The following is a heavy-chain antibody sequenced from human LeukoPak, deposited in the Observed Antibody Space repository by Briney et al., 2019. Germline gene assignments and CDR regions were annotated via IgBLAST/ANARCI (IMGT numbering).Heavy chain of an antibody. Sequence: ASVKVSCKASGYTFTSYDINWVRQATGQGLEWMGWMNPNSGNTGYAQKFQGRVTMTRNTSICTAYMELSSLRSEDTAVYYCARGQFVVVVTATPMGFDPWGQGTLVTVSS. J-gene: IGHJ5*02. V-gene: IGHV1-8*01. CDR3: ARGQFVVVVTATPMGFDP. CDR1: GYTFTSYD. CDR2: MNPNSGNT. D-gene: IGHD2-15*01.